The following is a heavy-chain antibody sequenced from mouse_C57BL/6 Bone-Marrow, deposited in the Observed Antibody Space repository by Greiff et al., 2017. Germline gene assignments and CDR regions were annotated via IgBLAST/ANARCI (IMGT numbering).Heavy chain of an antibody. J-gene: IGHJ3*01. V-gene: IGHV2-2*01. CDR3: ASRGGGFAY. CDR1: GFSLTSYG. Sequence: QVQLKQSGPGLVQPSQRLSITCTVSGFSLTSYGVHWVRQSPGKGLEWLGVIWSGGSTDYNAAFISRLSISKDNSKGQVFFKMNSLQADDTGIYYWASRGGGFAYWGQGTLVTVSA. CDR2: IWSGGST.